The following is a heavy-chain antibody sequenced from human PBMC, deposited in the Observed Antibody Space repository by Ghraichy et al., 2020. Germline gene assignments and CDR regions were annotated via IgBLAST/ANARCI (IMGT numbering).Heavy chain of an antibody. CDR2: ISYDGSNK. V-gene: IGHV3-30*18. CDR1: SGG. J-gene: IGHJ6*03. CDR3: AKDLCPTMGSTSCYDYYYYMDV. D-gene: IGHD2-2*01. Sequence: SGGVRWGGRAPGEGLEWVAVISYDGSNKYYADSVKGRFTISRDNSKNTLYLQMNSLRAEDTAVYYCAKDLCPTMGSTSCYDYYYYMDVWGKGTTVTVSS.